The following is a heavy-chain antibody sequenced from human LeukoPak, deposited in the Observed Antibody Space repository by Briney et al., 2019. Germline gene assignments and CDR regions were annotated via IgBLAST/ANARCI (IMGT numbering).Heavy chain of an antibody. D-gene: IGHD4-11*01. CDR2: ISPSGGST. J-gene: IGHJ5*02. V-gene: IGHV1-46*01. CDR3: ARSYSNYDWFDP. Sequence: ASVKVSCKASGYTFTSYYIHWVRQAPGQGLEWMGIISPSGGSTSYAQKFQGRVTMTRDTSTSTVYMELSSLRSEDTAVYYCARSYSNYDWFDPWGQGTLVTVSS. CDR1: GYTFTSYY.